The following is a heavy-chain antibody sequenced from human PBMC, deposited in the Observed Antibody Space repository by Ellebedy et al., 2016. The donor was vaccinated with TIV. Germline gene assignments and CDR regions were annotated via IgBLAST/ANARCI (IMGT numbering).Heavy chain of an antibody. V-gene: IGHV4/OR15-8*02. J-gene: IGHJ5*02. CDR1: GGSFMKNW. CDR2: TYHRGDT. CDR3: ARNGAATGWGNWFDP. Sequence: MPSETLSLTCVVSGGSFMKNWWSWVRQPPGKGLEWIGETYHRGDTNYSPSLRSRVPLSFDTSNNQFSLTLTSVTAADTAVYYCARNGAATGWGNWFDPWGQGTLVTVSS. D-gene: IGHD3-16*01.